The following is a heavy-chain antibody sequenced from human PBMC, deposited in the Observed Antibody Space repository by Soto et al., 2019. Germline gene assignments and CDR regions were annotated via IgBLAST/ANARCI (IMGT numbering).Heavy chain of an antibody. D-gene: IGHD2-15*01. CDR3: AKRATTVPTPGNYFDC. CDR2: LTSRGTT. Sequence: GSLRLSCAASGFSFSDYSMTWVRQAPGRGLEWVSTLTSRGTTFYADSVKGRFTISRDNSKNTLSLQMHSLRTEDTALYYCAKRATTVPTPGNYFDCWGQGTLVTSPQ. J-gene: IGHJ4*02. CDR1: GFSFSDYS. V-gene: IGHV3-23*01.